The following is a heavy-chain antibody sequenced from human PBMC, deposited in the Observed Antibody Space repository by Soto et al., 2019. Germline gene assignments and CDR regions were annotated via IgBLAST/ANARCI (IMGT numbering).Heavy chain of an antibody. J-gene: IGHJ4*02. CDR3: AKDHGPYGDGLDY. CDR1: GFTFNSYA. CDR2: ISSRGGRT. V-gene: IGHV3-23*01. D-gene: IGHD4-17*01. Sequence: EVQLLESGGGLVQPGGSLRLSCAASGFTFNSYAMSWVRQAPGKGLEWVSAISSRGGRTHYADSVKGRFTISRDNSKNTLYLQVNCLRAEDTAVYYCAKDHGPYGDGLDYWGQGTLVTVSS.